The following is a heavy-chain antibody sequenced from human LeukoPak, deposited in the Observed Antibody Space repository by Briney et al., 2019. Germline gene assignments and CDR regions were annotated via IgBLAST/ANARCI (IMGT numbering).Heavy chain of an antibody. CDR3: ARDWVAGVPFDAFDI. J-gene: IGHJ3*02. CDR2: IKEDGSEK. V-gene: IGHV3-7*03. Sequence: PGGSLRLSCAASGFTLSSYWMSCVRQAPGKELEWVANIKEDGSEKYYVDSVKGRFTISRDNAQNSVYLHMNSLTPEDTALYYCARDWVAGVPFDAFDIWGQGTMVSLSS. D-gene: IGHD3-10*01. CDR1: GFTLSSYW.